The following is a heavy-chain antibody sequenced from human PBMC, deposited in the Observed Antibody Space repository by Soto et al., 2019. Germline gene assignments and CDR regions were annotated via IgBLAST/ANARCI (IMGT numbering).Heavy chain of an antibody. CDR2: IYYSGST. CDR3: ALTLSSLEHAYYYTGLDV. D-gene: IGHD3-3*01. V-gene: IGHV4-59*08. Sequence: SETLSLTCTVSGGSISSYYWSWIRQPPGKGLEWIGYIYYSGSTNYNPSLKSRVTISVDTSKNQFSLKLSSVTAADTAVYYCALTLSSLEHAYYYTGLDVWAQGTTVPVSS. CDR1: GGSISSYY. J-gene: IGHJ6*02.